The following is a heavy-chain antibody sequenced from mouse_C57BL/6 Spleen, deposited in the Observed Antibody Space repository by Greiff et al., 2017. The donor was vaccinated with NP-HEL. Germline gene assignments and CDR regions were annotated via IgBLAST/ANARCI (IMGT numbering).Heavy chain of an antibody. Sequence: VQLQQPGAELVMPGASVKLSCKASGYTFTSYWMHWVKQRPGQGLEWIGEIDPSDSYTNYNQKFKGKSTLTVDKSSSTAYMQLSSLTSEDSAVYYCARCGYDDAMDYWGQGTSVTVSS. D-gene: IGHD2-2*01. CDR1: GYTFTSYW. CDR2: IDPSDSYT. CDR3: ARCGYDDAMDY. V-gene: IGHV1-69*01. J-gene: IGHJ4*01.